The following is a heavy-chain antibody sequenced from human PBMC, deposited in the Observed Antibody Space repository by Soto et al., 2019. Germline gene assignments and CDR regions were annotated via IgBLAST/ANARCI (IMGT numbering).Heavy chain of an antibody. CDR3: AIEYCSSTSCYRDY. CDR1: GGTFSSYP. J-gene: IGHJ4*02. D-gene: IGHD2-2*02. Sequence: QVQLVQSGAEVKKPGSSVKVSCKASGGTFSSYPISWVRQAPGQGLEWMGRIIPILGTANYAQKFQGSVTTTADKSTSTAYMALSSLRSEASAVFYCAIEYCSSTSCYRDYWGQGTLVTVSS. V-gene: IGHV1-69*08. CDR2: IIPILGTA.